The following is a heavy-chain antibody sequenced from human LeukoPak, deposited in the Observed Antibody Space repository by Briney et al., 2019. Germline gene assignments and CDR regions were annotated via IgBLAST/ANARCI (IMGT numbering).Heavy chain of an antibody. CDR3: ARDTDIVVVPAAIGGGFDY. CDR1: GYTFTSYY. J-gene: IGHJ4*02. V-gene: IGHV1-46*01. D-gene: IGHD2-2*01. CDR2: INPSGGST. Sequence: ASVKVSCKASGYTFTSYYMHWVRQAPGQGLEWMGIINPSGGSTSYAQKFQGRVTMTRDTSTSTVYMELSSLRSEDTAVYYCARDTDIVVVPAAIGGGFDYWGQGTLVTVSS.